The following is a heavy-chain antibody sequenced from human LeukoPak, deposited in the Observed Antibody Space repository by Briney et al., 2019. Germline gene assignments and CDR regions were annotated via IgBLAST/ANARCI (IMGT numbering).Heavy chain of an antibody. CDR3: ARQVYGSGMAAFDY. CDR1: GYSFTRYW. Sequence: GESLKISCEASGYSFTRYWIGWVRQMHGKGLEWMGIIYPGESDTRYSPSYQGQVSISADKSISTTYLQWSSLKASDTATYYCARQVYGSGMAAFDYWGQGTLVTVSS. V-gene: IGHV5-51*01. D-gene: IGHD3-10*01. CDR2: IYPGESDT. J-gene: IGHJ4*02.